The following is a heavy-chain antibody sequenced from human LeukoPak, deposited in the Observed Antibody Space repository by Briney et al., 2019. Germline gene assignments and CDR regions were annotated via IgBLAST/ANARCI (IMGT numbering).Heavy chain of an antibody. D-gene: IGHD1-1*01. V-gene: IGHV1-8*01. CDR1: GGSFRTYP. Sequence: ASVKVSCKASGGSFRTYPISWVRQATGQGLEWMGWMNPNSGNIGYAQKFQGRVTMTRNTSISTAYMELSSLRSEDTAVYYCARGGSSDNWNPWAPDYWGQGTLVTVSS. CDR3: ARGGSSDNWNPWAPDY. CDR2: MNPNSGNI. J-gene: IGHJ4*02.